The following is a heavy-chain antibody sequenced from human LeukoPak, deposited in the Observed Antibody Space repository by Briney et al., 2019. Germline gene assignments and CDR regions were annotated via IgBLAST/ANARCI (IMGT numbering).Heavy chain of an antibody. CDR3: AKDPYCSSTSCYGPQYYYYYYMDV. V-gene: IGHV3-23*01. J-gene: IGHJ6*03. CDR1: GFTFSNYW. D-gene: IGHD2-2*01. Sequence: GGSLRLSCAASGFTFSNYWMTWVRQAPGKGLEWVSAISGSGGSTYYADSVKGRFTISRDNSKNTLYLQMNSLRAEDTAVYYCAKDPYCSSTSCYGPQYYYYYYMDVWGKGTTVTVSS. CDR2: ISGSGGST.